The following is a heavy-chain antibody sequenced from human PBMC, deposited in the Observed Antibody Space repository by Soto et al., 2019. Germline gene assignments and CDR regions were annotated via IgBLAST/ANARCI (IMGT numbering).Heavy chain of an antibody. V-gene: IGHV3-23*01. J-gene: IGHJ4*02. CDR3: ARDRSYYDSSGSYSPPY. Sequence: GGSLRLSCAASGFTFSSYAMNWVRQAPGKGLEGVSAISGSAATTHFADSVKGRFTISRDNSKNTLYLQMNSLRAEDTAVYYCARDRSYYDSSGSYSPPYWGQGTLVTVSS. D-gene: IGHD3-22*01. CDR2: ISGSAATT. CDR1: GFTFSSYA.